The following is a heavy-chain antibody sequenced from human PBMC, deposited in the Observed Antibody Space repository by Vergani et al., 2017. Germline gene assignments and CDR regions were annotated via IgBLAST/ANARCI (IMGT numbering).Heavy chain of an antibody. D-gene: IGHD1-14*01. V-gene: IGHV4-4*03. J-gene: IGHJ5*02. CDR1: GDSISSSHW. Sequence: QVQLQESGPGLVKPLGTVSLTCAVSGDSISSSHWWTWVRQPPGKGLEWIGEIYHSGTTNYNPSLQSRVTISVDKSKNQFSLRLSSVTAADTAIYYCARVDTGNSSRGWFDPWGQGTLVTVSS. CDR2: IYHSGTT. CDR3: ARVDTGNSSRGWFDP.